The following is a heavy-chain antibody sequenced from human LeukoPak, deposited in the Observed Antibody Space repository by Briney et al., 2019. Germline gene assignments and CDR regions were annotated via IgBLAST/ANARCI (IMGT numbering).Heavy chain of an antibody. V-gene: IGHV4-38-2*02. CDR1: GYSISSGYY. D-gene: IGHD3-3*01. CDR2: IYHSGST. CDR3: ARSLLDFGVVIEYYYYMDV. Sequence: SETLSLTCTVSGYSISSGYYWGWIRQPPGKGLEWIGSIYHSGSTYYNPSLKSRVTISVDTSKNQFSLKLSSVTAADTAVYYCARSLLDFGVVIEYYYYMDVWGKGTTVTVSS. J-gene: IGHJ6*03.